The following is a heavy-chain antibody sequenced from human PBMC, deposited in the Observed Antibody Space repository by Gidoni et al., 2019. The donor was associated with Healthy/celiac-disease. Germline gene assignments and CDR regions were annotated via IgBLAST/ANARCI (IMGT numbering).Heavy chain of an antibody. Sequence: EVQLVESGGGLVKPGGSLRLSCAASGFTFSSSRMNWVRQAPGKVLEWVSSISSSSSYIYYADSVKGRFTISRDNAKNSLYLQMNSLRAEDTAVYYCARDFCVAVAGTICAFDIWGQGTMVTVSS. CDR1: GFTFSSSR. CDR3: ARDFCVAVAGTICAFDI. J-gene: IGHJ3*02. D-gene: IGHD6-19*01. V-gene: IGHV3-21*01. CDR2: ISSSSSYI.